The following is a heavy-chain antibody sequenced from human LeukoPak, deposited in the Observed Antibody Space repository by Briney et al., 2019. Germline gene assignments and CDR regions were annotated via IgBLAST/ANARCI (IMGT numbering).Heavy chain of an antibody. J-gene: IGHJ3*02. D-gene: IGHD3-10*01. CDR1: GYTFTSYD. CDR2: MNPNSGNT. Sequence: ASVKVSCKASGYTFTSYDINWVRQATGQGLEWMGWMNPNSGNTGYAQKFQGRVTMTRNTSISTAYMELSSLRSEDTAVYYCARKVYYYGSDSRAFDIWGQGTMVTVSS. CDR3: ARKVYYYGSDSRAFDI. V-gene: IGHV1-8*01.